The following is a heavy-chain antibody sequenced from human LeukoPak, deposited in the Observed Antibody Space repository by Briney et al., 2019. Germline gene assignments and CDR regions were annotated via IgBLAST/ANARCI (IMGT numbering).Heavy chain of an antibody. CDR2: IYYSGST. V-gene: IGHV4-31*03. CDR3: ARWFGSGRKWFDP. J-gene: IGHJ5*02. D-gene: IGHD3-10*01. CDR1: GGSISSGGYY. Sequence: PSQTLSLTCTVSGGSISSGGYYWSWIRQHPGTGLEWIVYIYYSGSTYYNPSLKSRVTISVDTSKNQFSLKLSSVTAADTAVYYCARWFGSGRKWFDPWGQGTLVTVSS.